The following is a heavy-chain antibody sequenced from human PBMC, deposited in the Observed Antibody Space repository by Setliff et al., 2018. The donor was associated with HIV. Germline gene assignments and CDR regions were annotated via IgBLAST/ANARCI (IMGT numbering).Heavy chain of an antibody. D-gene: IGHD3-3*01. CDR1: GGSFRGYY. CDR3: ARDDFWSGYIDY. J-gene: IGHJ4*02. V-gene: IGHV4-34*01. Sequence: SETLSLTCAVYGGSFRGYYWSWIRQPPGKGLEWIGEINHSGSTNYNPSLKSRVTISVDTSKSQFSLKLSSVTAADTAVYYCARDDFWSGYIDYWGQGTLVTVSS. CDR2: INHSGST.